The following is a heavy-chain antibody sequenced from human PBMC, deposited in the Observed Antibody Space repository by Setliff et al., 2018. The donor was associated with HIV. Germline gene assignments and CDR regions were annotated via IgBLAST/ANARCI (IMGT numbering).Heavy chain of an antibody. CDR1: GGSIRTGDW. V-gene: IGHV4-4*02. Sequence: SETLSLTCAVTGGSIRTGDWWSWVRQSPGKGLEWIGEISQSGSTNYNPSLRSRVTMSVDTSSNQFSLKLSSVTAADTAVYYCARLAYSSGWSPSYYFDYWGQGTLVTAPQ. CDR3: ARLAYSSGWSPSYYFDY. J-gene: IGHJ4*02. D-gene: IGHD6-19*01. CDR2: ISQSGST.